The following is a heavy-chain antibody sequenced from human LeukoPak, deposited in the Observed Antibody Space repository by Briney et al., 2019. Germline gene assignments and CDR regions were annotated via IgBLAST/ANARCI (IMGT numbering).Heavy chain of an antibody. CDR3: ARDYHKYCSGGSCHAN. V-gene: IGHV1-69*13. J-gene: IGHJ4*02. CDR2: IIPIFGTA. CDR1: GGTFSSYV. Sequence: SVKVSCKASGGTFSSYVISWVRQAPGQGLEWMGGIIPIFGTANYAQKFQGRVTITADESTSTAYMELSSLRSEGTAVYYCARDYHKYCSGGSCHANWGQGTLVTVSS. D-gene: IGHD2-15*01.